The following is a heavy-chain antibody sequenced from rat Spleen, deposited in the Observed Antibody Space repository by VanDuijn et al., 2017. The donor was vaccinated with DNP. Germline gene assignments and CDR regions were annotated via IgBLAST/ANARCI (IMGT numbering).Heavy chain of an antibody. J-gene: IGHJ3*01. CDR1: GFSLTSYH. CDR3: VRASYGYNRNWFAY. CDR2: MWSGGTT. V-gene: IGHV2-15*01. D-gene: IGHD1-9*01. Sequence: QVQLKESGPGLVQPSQTLSLTCTVSGFSLTSYHVSWVRQPPGKGLEWIGAMWSGGTTDYNSTLKSRLSISRDTSKSQVLLKMNSLQTEDTAMYFCVRASYGYNRNWFAYWGQGTLVTVSS.